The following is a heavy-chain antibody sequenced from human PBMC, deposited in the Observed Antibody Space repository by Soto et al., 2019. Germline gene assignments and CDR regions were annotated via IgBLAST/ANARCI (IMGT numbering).Heavy chain of an antibody. J-gene: IGHJ4*02. Sequence: EVQLVESGGGLVKPGGSLRLSCAASGFTFSSYTMTWVRQAPGRGLEWVSSISFSSTNIHYADSIKGRFTISRDNAKNSLYLRMNSLRAEDTAVYYCARGAGDLPYWGRGALVTVSS. CDR1: GFTFSSYT. CDR3: ARGAGDLPY. CDR2: ISFSSTNI. V-gene: IGHV3-21*01. D-gene: IGHD7-27*01.